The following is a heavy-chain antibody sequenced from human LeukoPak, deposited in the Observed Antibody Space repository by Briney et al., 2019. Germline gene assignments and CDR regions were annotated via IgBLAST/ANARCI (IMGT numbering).Heavy chain of an antibody. D-gene: IGHD6-19*01. V-gene: IGHV4-39*07. CDR1: GGSISNTLYY. CDR2: IYYSRST. J-gene: IGHJ6*03. CDR3: ARTVDSSGWYPYYYYMDV. Sequence: SETLSLTCTVSGGSISNTLYYWAWIRQPPGKGLESIGSIYYSRSTYYSPSLKSRVTISVDTSKNQFSLKLSSVTAADTAVYYCARTVDSSGWYPYYYYMDVWGKGTTVTVSS.